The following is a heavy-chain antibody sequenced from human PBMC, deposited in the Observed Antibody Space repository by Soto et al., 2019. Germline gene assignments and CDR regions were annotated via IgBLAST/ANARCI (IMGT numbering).Heavy chain of an antibody. J-gene: IGHJ4*02. V-gene: IGHV4-39*01. CDR3: ARHPPSIVVVTAFLSSFDK. CDR1: GGSISSSAYY. CDR2: ISYRGST. D-gene: IGHD2-21*02. Sequence: SETLSLTCSVSGGSISSSAYYWGWIRQPPGKGLEWIGTISYRGSTYYNPSLRSRLTMSVDTSKNQFSLKVRSMTAADTAVYYCARHPPSIVVVTAFLSSFDKWGQGALVTVSS.